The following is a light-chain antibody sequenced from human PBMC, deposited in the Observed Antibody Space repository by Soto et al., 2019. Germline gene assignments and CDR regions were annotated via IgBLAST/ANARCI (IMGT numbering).Light chain of an antibody. CDR3: QQYGSSYT. V-gene: IGKV3-20*01. J-gene: IGKJ2*01. CDR1: QSVSSSY. Sequence: EIVLTQSPGTLSLSPGERATLSCRASQSVSSSYLAWYQRKPGQAPRLLIYGASSRATGIPDRFSGSWSGTDFTLTISRLEPEDFAVYYCQQYGSSYTFGQGTKLEIK. CDR2: GAS.